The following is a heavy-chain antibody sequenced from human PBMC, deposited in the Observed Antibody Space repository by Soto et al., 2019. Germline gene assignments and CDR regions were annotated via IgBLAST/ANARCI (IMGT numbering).Heavy chain of an antibody. J-gene: IGHJ4*02. CDR3: ARKDSSGYSSSGYFDY. V-gene: IGHV3-21*01. Sequence: GGSLRLSCAASGFTFSSYSMNWVRQAPGKGLEWVSSISSSSSYIYYGDSVKGRFTISRDNAKNSLYLQMDSLRAEDTAVYYCARKDSSGYSSSGYFDYWGQGTLVTVSS. CDR1: GFTFSSYS. CDR2: ISSSSSYI. D-gene: IGHD3-22*01.